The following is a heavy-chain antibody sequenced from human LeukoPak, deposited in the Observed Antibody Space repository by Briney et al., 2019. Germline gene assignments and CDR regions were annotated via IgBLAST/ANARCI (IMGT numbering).Heavy chain of an antibody. CDR1: GGSFSGYY. Sequence: SETLSLTCAVYGGSFSGYYWSWIRQPPGKGLEWIGEINHSGSTNYSPSLKSRVTISVDTSKNQFSLKLSSVTAADTAVYYCARGLGGYSYGHYYYGMDVWGQGTTVTVSS. CDR2: INHSGST. CDR3: ARGLGGYSYGHYYYGMDV. J-gene: IGHJ6*02. D-gene: IGHD5-18*01. V-gene: IGHV4-34*01.